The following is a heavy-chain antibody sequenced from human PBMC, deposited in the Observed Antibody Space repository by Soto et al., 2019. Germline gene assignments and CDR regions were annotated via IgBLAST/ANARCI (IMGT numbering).Heavy chain of an antibody. J-gene: IGHJ4*02. CDR2: ISHDGRVT. V-gene: IGHV3-30*04. CDR1: GFTFNSRS. Sequence: QVQLVESGGGMVQPGTSLRLSCAGSGFTFNSRSLHWVRQRPDTGLEWVAVISHDGRVTFYADFVKGRFTVSRDNSTNTIYLQVNSLRAEDTAVYYCARKPYGDSQYFDYWGQGTLVTVSS. D-gene: IGHD2-21*02. CDR3: ARKPYGDSQYFDY.